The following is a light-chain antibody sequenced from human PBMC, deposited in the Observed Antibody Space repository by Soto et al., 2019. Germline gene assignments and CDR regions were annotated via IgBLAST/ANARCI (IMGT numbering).Light chain of an antibody. CDR2: DAS. J-gene: IGKJ1*01. CDR3: QQYDNWPRT. CDR1: QSVSSY. Sequence: EIVLTQSPATLSLSPGERATLSCGASQSVSSYLAWYQQKPGQAPRLLIYDASTMATGVPARFSGSGSGTEFTLTISSLQSEDFAVYYCQQYDNWPRTFGQGTKVDIK. V-gene: IGKV3-15*01.